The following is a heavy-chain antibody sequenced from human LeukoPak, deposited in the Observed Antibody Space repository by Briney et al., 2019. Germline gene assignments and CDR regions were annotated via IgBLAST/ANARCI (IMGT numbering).Heavy chain of an antibody. Sequence: ASVKVSCKASGYTFTSYGISWVRQAPGQGLEWMGWISAYNGNTNYAQKLQGRVTMTTDTSTSTAYMELRSLRSDDTAVYYCARVKLGIQLWSHFDYWGQGTLVTVSS. J-gene: IGHJ4*02. CDR3: ARVKLGIQLWSHFDY. V-gene: IGHV1-18*01. D-gene: IGHD5-18*01. CDR1: GYTFTSYG. CDR2: ISAYNGNT.